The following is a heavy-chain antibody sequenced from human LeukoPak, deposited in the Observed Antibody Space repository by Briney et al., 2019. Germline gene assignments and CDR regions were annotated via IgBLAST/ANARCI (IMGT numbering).Heavy chain of an antibody. D-gene: IGHD1-7*01. CDR2: ISGSGGST. CDR1: GFTFSSYA. J-gene: IGHJ4*02. Sequence: GGSLRLSCAASGFTFSSYAMSWVRQAPGKGLEWVSVISGSGGSTYYAGSVKGRFTISRDNSKNTLYLQMNSLRAEDTAVYYCAKVLAGTTFDYFDYWGQGTLVTVSS. V-gene: IGHV3-23*01. CDR3: AKVLAGTTFDYFDY.